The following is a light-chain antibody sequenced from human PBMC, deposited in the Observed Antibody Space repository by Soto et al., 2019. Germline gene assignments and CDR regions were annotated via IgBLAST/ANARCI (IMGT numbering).Light chain of an antibody. Sequence: DIQMTQSPSSLSASVGDRVTITCRASQGISNYLAWYQQKPGKVPKLLIYSASTLQLGVPSRFSGSGSGTDFTLSISSLQPEDVATYYCQKHNSAPFTFGPGTKVDIK. CDR1: QGISNY. CDR3: QKHNSAPFT. J-gene: IGKJ3*01. V-gene: IGKV1-27*01. CDR2: SAS.